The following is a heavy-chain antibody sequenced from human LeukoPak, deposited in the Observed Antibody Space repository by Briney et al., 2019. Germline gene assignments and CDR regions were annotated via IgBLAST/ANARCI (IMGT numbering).Heavy chain of an antibody. CDR2: ISAYNGNT. CDR1: GYTFTSYG. J-gene: IGHJ5*02. Sequence: ASVKASCKASGYTFTSYGISWVRQAPGQGLEWMGWISAYNGNTNYAQKLQGRVTMTTDTSTSTAYMELRSLRSDDTAVYYCARDSGITGTNWFDPWGQGTLVTVST. CDR3: ARDSGITGTNWFDP. V-gene: IGHV1-18*01. D-gene: IGHD1-7*01.